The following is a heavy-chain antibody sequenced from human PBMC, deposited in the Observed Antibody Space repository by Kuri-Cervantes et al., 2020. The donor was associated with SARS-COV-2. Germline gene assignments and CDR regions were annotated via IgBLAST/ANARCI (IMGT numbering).Heavy chain of an antibody. CDR3: AREWAYIAAAAAETDY. D-gene: IGHD6-13*01. Sequence: GSLRPSCPVSGGSISSSSYSWGWIRQPPGKGLEWIGSIYYSGSTYYNPCLKSRVTISVNTSKNQFSLKLSSVTAADTAVYYCAREWAYIAAAAAETDYWGQGTLVTVSS. V-gene: IGHV4-39*02. CDR2: IYYSGST. CDR1: GGSISSSSYS. J-gene: IGHJ4*02.